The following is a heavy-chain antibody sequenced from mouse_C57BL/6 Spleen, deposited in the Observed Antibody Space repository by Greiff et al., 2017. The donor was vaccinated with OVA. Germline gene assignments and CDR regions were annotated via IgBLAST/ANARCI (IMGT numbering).Heavy chain of an antibody. Sequence: QVTLKVSGPELVKPGASVKISCKASGYAFSSSWMNWVKQRPGKGLEWIGRIYPGDGDTNYNGTFKGKATLTADKSSSTAYMQLSSLTSEDSAVYFCARRSNYPFAYWGKGTLVTVSA. J-gene: IGHJ3*01. CDR1: GYAFSSSW. CDR2: IYPGDGDT. CDR3: ARRSNYPFAY. D-gene: IGHD2-5*01. V-gene: IGHV1-82*01.